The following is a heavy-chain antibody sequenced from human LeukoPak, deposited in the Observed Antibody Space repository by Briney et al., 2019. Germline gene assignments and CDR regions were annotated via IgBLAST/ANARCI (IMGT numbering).Heavy chain of an antibody. D-gene: IGHD2-8*01. CDR1: GFTFRDSA. CDR2: ISWNSDNI. V-gene: IGHV3-9*01. J-gene: IGHJ4*02. Sequence: GGSLRLSCATSGFTFRDSAMHWVRQAPGKGLEWVSSISWNSDNIDYVDSVKGRFTISRDNAKNSLYLQMNSLRAEDTALYYCAKEGSACTNGICRYFDYWGQGTLVTVSS. CDR3: AKEGSACTNGICRYFDY.